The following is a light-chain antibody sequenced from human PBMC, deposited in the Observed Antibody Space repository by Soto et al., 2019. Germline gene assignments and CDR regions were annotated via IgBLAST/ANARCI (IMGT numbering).Light chain of an antibody. Sequence: EIVMTQSPATLSVSPGERATLSCRASQSVSSSYLAWYQQKPGQAPRLLIYDASNRATGIPARFSGSGSGTDFTLTISSLEPADFAVYYCQQRSHWPRTFGQGTKVDIK. V-gene: IGKV3D-20*02. J-gene: IGKJ1*01. CDR3: QQRSHWPRT. CDR1: QSVSSSY. CDR2: DAS.